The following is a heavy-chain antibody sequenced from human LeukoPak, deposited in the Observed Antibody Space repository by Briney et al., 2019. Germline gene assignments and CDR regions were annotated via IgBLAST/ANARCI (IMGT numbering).Heavy chain of an antibody. CDR2: ISWNSGSI. CDR3: TDTVAG. CDR1: GFTFDDYA. V-gene: IGHV3-9*01. J-gene: IGHJ4*02. D-gene: IGHD4-23*01. Sequence: PGGSLRLSCAASGFTFDDYAMHWVRQAPGKGLEWVSGISWNSGSIGYADSVKGRFTISRDNSKNTLYLQMNSLRVEDTAVYYCTDTVAGWGQGTLVTVSS.